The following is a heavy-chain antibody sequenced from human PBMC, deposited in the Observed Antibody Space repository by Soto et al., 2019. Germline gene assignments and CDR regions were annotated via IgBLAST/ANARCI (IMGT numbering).Heavy chain of an antibody. V-gene: IGHV1-18*01. CDR1: GYTFTSYG. Sequence: QVQRVQSGAEVKKPGASVKVSCKASGYTFTSYGISWVRQAPGQGLEWMGWISAYKGITNYAQKVQGRVTMTTDTPTRTAYMELRGLRSDDTAVYYCASSRYSSSWYYFDYWGQGTLVTVSS. CDR3: ASSRYSSSWYYFDY. CDR2: ISAYKGIT. J-gene: IGHJ4*02. D-gene: IGHD6-13*01.